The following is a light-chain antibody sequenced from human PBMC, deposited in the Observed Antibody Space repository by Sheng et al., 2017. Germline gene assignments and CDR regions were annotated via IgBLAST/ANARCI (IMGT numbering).Light chain of an antibody. J-gene: IGKJ1*01. CDR2: ATS. Sequence: DIQMTQSPSSLSVSVGDRVTITCRASQGIRNSLAWYQHKPGKAPKLLLYATSRLQSGVPSRFSGGGSGTTYTLTISSLQPEDFAVYYCQQYGSSPKTFGQGTKVEIK. V-gene: IGKV1-NL1*01. CDR3: QQYGSSPKT. CDR1: QGIRNS.